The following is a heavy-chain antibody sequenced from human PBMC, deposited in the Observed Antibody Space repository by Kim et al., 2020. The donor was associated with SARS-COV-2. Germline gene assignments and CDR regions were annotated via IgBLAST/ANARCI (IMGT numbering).Heavy chain of an antibody. CDR1: GGSISSYF. D-gene: IGHD4-17*01. CDR3: AVAEYGLVDY. CDR2: IYATGST. J-gene: IGHJ4*01. V-gene: IGHV4-4*07. Sequence: SETLSLTCTVSGGSISSYFWSWIRQPAGKGLEWIGRIYATGSTNYNPSLTSRVTMSVDTSKNQFSLKVSSVTAADTAVYYCAVAEYGLVDYWGQGTLVTVSS.